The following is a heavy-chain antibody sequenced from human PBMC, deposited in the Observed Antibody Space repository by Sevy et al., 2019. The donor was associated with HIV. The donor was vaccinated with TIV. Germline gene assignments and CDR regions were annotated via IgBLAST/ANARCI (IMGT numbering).Heavy chain of an antibody. CDR3: ARNQGFSYYGMDV. Sequence: GGSLRLSCAASGFTFSSYWMHWVRQAPGMGLVWVSRINSDGSSTSYADSVKGRFTISRDNAKNTLYLQMNSLRAEDTAVYYCARNQGFSYYGMDVWGQGTTVTVSS. J-gene: IGHJ6*02. V-gene: IGHV3-74*01. CDR1: GFTFSSYW. CDR2: INSDGSST.